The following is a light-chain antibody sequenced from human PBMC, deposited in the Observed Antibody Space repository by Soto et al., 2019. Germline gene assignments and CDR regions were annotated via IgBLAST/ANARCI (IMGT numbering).Light chain of an antibody. V-gene: IGLV2-14*01. CDR2: EVS. CDR3: SSYTAISTLDIV. Sequence: QSALTQPASVSGSPGQSITISCTGTTSDVGAYNYVSWYQQHPGNAPKLIIYEVSRRPSGVSSRFSASKSGSTASLTISGLQGEAEADYYCSSYTAISTLDIVFGGGTKLTVL. J-gene: IGLJ2*01. CDR1: TSDVGAYNY.